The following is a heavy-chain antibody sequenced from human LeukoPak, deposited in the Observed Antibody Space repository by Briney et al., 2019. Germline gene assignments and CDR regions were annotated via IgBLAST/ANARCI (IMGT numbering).Heavy chain of an antibody. CDR3: VSPVFINF. CDR2: IGSDGDGT. D-gene: IGHD1-14*01. CDR1: GFNVSNNC. V-gene: IGHV3-64D*06. J-gene: IGHJ4*01. Sequence: PGGSLRLSCVVSGFNVSNNCMTWVRQAPGKGLEHVSTIGSDGDGTYYADSVKDRFIISRDNSKNAVYLQMSSLRPEDTAVYYCVSPVFINFWGQGTLVTVSS.